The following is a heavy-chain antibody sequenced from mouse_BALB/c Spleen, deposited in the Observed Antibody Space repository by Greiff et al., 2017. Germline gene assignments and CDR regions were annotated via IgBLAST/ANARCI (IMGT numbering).Heavy chain of an antibody. CDR3: ARRGAYYGNYAWFAY. CDR2: ISYSGST. Sequence: EVKLVESGPGLVKPSQSLSLTCTVTGYSITSDYAWNWIRQFPGNKLEWMGYISYSGSTSYNPSLKSRISITRDTSKNQFFLQLNSVTTEDTATYYCARRGAYYGNYAWFAYWGQGTLVTVSA. D-gene: IGHD2-10*01. J-gene: IGHJ3*01. V-gene: IGHV3-2*02. CDR1: GYSITSDYA.